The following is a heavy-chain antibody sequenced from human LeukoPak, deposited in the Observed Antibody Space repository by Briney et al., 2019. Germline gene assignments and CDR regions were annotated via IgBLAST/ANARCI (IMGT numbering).Heavy chain of an antibody. CDR3: AREESGSYFSWSVGYFDY. CDR2: ISSSGDST. CDR1: GFTFSTSA. J-gene: IGHJ4*02. D-gene: IGHD1-26*01. V-gene: IGHV3-23*01. Sequence: GGSLRLSCAASGFTFSTSAMSWVRQAPGKGLERVSAISSSGDSTYYADSVKGRFTISRDNSKNTLYLQMNSLRDEDTAVYYCAREESGSYFSWSVGYFDYWGQGTLVTVSS.